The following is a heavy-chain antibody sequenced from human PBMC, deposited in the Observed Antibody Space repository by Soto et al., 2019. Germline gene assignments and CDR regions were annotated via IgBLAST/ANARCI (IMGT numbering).Heavy chain of an antibody. CDR2: ISGSGGST. Sequence: EVQLLESGGGLVQPGGSLRLSCAASGFTFSSYAMSWVRQAPGKGLEWVSAISGSGGSTYYADSVKGRFTISRDNSKNTLYLQMKSLRAEDTAVYYCAKSMSLGYHPRVIDYWGQGTLVTVSS. CDR1: GFTFSSYA. CDR3: AKSMSLGYHPRVIDY. D-gene: IGHD3-10*01. V-gene: IGHV3-23*01. J-gene: IGHJ4*02.